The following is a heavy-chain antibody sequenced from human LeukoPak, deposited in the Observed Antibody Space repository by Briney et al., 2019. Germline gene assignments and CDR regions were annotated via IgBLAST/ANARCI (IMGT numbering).Heavy chain of an antibody. CDR3: AKTGLFDSSSSYYLVGEDAFDI. CDR2: MQYDGSIK. J-gene: IGHJ3*02. V-gene: IGHV3-30*02. CDR1: GFTFSSYD. D-gene: IGHD3-22*01. Sequence: PGGSLRLSCAASGFTFSSYDMHWVRQAPGKGLEWVAFMQYDGSIKYYADSVKGRFTISRDNSKNTLYLQMNSLRAEDTAVYYCAKTGLFDSSSSYYLVGEDAFDIWGQGTMVTVSS.